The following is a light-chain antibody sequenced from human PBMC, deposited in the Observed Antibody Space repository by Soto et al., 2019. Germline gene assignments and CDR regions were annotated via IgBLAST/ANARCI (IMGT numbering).Light chain of an antibody. CDR3: QQYGNLPLT. J-gene: IGKJ4*01. Sequence: EIVLTQSPGTLSLSPGERATLFCRASQSVSKYLGWYQQKPGQAPRLLIYAASNRATGIPDRFSGSGSGTDFTLTTSRLEPEDFAVYYCQQYGNLPLTFGGGTKVDIK. CDR2: AAS. V-gene: IGKV3-20*01. CDR1: QSVSKY.